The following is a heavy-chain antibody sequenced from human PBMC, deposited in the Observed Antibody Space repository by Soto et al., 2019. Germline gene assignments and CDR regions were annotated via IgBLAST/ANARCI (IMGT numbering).Heavy chain of an antibody. V-gene: IGHV3-30*18. Sequence: GGSLRLSCAASGFTFSSYGMHWVRQAPGKGLEWVAVISYDGSNKYYADSVKGRFTISRDNSKNTLYLQMNSLRAEDTAVYYRAKVGEAPRTYYYYYGMDVWGQGTTVTVSS. CDR3: AKVGEAPRTYYYYYGMDV. D-gene: IGHD3-16*01. CDR1: GFTFSSYG. J-gene: IGHJ6*02. CDR2: ISYDGSNK.